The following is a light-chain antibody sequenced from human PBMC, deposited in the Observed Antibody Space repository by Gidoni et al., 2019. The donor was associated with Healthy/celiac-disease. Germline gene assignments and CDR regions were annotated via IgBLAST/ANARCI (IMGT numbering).Light chain of an antibody. Sequence: QSALTQPASVSRSPGQSITISCPGTSSDVGGYNYGSWYQQHPGKAPKLMIYDVSNRPSGVSNRFSGSKSGNTASLTISGLQAEDEADYYCSSYTSSSTLSVFGGGTKLTVL. CDR1: SSDVGGYNY. J-gene: IGLJ2*01. V-gene: IGLV2-14*01. CDR3: SSYTSSSTLSV. CDR2: DVS.